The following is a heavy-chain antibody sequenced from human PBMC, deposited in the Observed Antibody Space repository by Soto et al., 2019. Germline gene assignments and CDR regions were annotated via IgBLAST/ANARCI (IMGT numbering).Heavy chain of an antibody. Sequence: ASVKVSCKASGYTFTSYGISWVRQAPGQGLEWMGWMNPYNGNTGSTQKFQGRVTMTRNTSISTVYMELTSLRSEDTAVYYCARRKERSGPHYFDYWGQGSLVTVSS. V-gene: IGHV1-8*02. D-gene: IGHD6-25*01. CDR1: GYTFTSYG. CDR2: MNPYNGNT. CDR3: ARRKERSGPHYFDY. J-gene: IGHJ4*02.